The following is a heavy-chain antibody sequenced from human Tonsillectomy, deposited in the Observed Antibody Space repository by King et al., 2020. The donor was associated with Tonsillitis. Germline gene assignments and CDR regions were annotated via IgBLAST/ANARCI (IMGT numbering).Heavy chain of an antibody. J-gene: IGHJ4*02. Sequence: QLVQSGGGVVQPGRSLRLSCAASGFTFSSYGMHWVRQAPGKGLEWVAIIWYDGGNKYYADSVKGRFTISRDNSKNTLYLQMNSLRAEDTAVYYCARDGGSGTYYDYFDYWGQGTLVTVSS. CDR2: IWYDGGNK. CDR1: GFTFSSYG. V-gene: IGHV3-33*01. D-gene: IGHD1-26*01. CDR3: ARDGGSGTYYDYFDY.